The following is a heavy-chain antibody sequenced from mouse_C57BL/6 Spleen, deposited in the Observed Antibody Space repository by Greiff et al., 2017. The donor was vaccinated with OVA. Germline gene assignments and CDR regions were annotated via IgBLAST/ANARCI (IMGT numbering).Heavy chain of an antibody. CDR2: IYPGDGDT. J-gene: IGHJ2*01. D-gene: IGHD1-1*01. CDR3: AREVVDY. Sequence: QVQLHQSGPELVKPGASVKISCKASGYAFSSSWMNWVKQRPGKGLEWIGRIYPGDGDTNYNGKFKGKATLTADKSSSTAYMQLSSLTSEDSAVYFCAREVVDYWGQGTTLTVSS. V-gene: IGHV1-82*01. CDR1: GYAFSSSW.